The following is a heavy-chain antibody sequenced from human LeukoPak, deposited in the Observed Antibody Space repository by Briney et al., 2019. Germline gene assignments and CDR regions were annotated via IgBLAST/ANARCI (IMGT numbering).Heavy chain of an antibody. J-gene: IGHJ3*02. D-gene: IGHD1-26*01. CDR3: ATSGSYYGGAFDI. V-gene: IGHV1-69-2*01. CDR2: VDPEDGET. Sequence: ASVKVSCKVSGYTFTDYYMHWVQQAPGKGLEWMEVVDPEDGETIYAEKFQGRVTITGDTSTDTAYMELSSLRSEDTAVYYCATSGSYYGGAFDIWGQGTMVTVSS. CDR1: GYTFTDYY.